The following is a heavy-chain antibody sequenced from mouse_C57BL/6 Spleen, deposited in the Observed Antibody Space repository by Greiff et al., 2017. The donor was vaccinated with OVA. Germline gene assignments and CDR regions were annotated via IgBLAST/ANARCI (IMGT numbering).Heavy chain of an antibody. J-gene: IGHJ4*01. V-gene: IGHV1-54*01. CDR3: ARMGNAMDY. Sequence: QVQLQQSGAELVRPGTSVKVSCKASGYAFTNYLIEWVKQRPGQGLEWIGVINPGSGGTNYNEKFKGKATLTADKSSSTAYMQLSSLTSEDSAVYFCARMGNAMDYWGQGTSVTVSS. CDR2: INPGSGGT. CDR1: GYAFTNYL.